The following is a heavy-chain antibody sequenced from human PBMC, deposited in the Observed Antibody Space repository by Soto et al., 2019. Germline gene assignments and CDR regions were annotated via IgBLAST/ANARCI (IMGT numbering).Heavy chain of an antibody. D-gene: IGHD1-26*01. CDR3: APQGAIVGANNYYGMDV. V-gene: IGHV1-24*01. CDR1: GYTLTELS. Sequence: ASVKVSCKVSGYTLTELSMHWVRQAPGEGLEWMGGFDPEDGETIYAQKFQGRVTMTEDTSTDTAYMELSSLRSEDTAVYYCAPQGAIVGANNYYGMDVWGQGTTVTVSS. CDR2: FDPEDGET. J-gene: IGHJ6*02.